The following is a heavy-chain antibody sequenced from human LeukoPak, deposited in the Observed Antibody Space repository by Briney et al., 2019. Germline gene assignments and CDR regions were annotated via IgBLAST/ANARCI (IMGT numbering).Heavy chain of an antibody. D-gene: IGHD2-21*02. CDR1: GFTFSSYG. CDR2: IWYDGSNK. Sequence: PGGSLRLSCAASGFTFSSYGMHWVRQAPGKGLEWVAVIWYDGSNKYYADSVKGRFTISRNNSKNTLYLQMNSLRAEDTAAYYCARGDPPRPGHYGMDVWGQGTTVTVSS. J-gene: IGHJ6*02. CDR3: ARGDPPRPGHYGMDV. V-gene: IGHV3-33*01.